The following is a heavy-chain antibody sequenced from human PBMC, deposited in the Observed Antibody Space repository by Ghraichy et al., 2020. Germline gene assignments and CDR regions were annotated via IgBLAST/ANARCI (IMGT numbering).Heavy chain of an antibody. D-gene: IGHD2-2*01. V-gene: IGHV2-26*01. CDR3: ARRRLGYCSSTSCYRGSHVYYYYMDV. CDR2: IFSNDEK. J-gene: IGHJ6*03. CDR1: GFSLSNARMG. Sequence: SGPTLVKPTETLTLTCTVSGFSLSNARMGVSWIRQPPGKALEWLAHIFSNDEKSYSTSLKSRLTISKDTSKSQVVLTMTNMDPVDTATYYCARRRLGYCSSTSCYRGSHVYYYYMDVWGKGTTVTVSS.